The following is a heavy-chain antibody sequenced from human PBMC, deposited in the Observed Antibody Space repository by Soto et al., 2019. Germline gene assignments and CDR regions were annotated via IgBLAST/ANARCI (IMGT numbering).Heavy chain of an antibody. CDR2: IYHSGST. Sequence: SETLSLTCAVSGGSISSGGYSWSWIRQPPGKGLEWIGYIYHSGSTYYNPSLKSRVTIPVDRSKNQFSLKLSSVTAADTAVYYCAREKGYYFDYWGQGTLVTVSS. V-gene: IGHV4-30-2*01. CDR3: AREKGYYFDY. CDR1: GGSISSGGYS. J-gene: IGHJ4*02.